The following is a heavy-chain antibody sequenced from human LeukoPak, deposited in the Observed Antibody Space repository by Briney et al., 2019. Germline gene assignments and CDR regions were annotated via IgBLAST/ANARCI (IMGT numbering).Heavy chain of an antibody. CDR1: EFTFSNAW. Sequence: PGGSLRLSCAASEFTFSNAWMTWVRQAPGKGLEWVGRIKSKTAGGTIDYAAPVKGRFTISRDDSKNTLYLQMNSLKTEDTAVYYCTTGESMVGSTIHIRWADWGQGTLVTVSS. V-gene: IGHV3-15*01. CDR3: TTGESMVGSTIHIRWAD. CDR2: IKSKTAGGTI. D-gene: IGHD1-26*01. J-gene: IGHJ4*02.